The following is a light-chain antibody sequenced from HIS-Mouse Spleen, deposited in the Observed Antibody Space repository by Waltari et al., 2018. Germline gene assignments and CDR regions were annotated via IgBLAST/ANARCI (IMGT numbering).Light chain of an antibody. Sequence: QSVLTQPPSVSGAPGQRVTISCTGSSSNIGAGYDVHWYQQLPGTAPKPRIYGNGNRPSWVPDRFSGSKSGTSASLAITGLQAEDEADYYCQSYDSSLSGHVVFGGGTKLTVL. CDR2: GNG. V-gene: IGLV1-40*01. CDR3: QSYDSSLSGHVV. J-gene: IGLJ2*01. CDR1: SSNIGAGYD.